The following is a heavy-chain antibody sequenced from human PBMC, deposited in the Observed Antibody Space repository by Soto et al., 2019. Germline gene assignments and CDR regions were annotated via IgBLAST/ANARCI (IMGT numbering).Heavy chain of an antibody. CDR3: AKDGAPGGYRDYYYGMDV. CDR2: ISGSGGST. V-gene: IGHV3-23*01. Sequence: EVQLLESGGRLLQPGGSLRLSCAASGFTFSSYAMSWVRQAPGKGLEWVSGISGSGGSTYYADSVKGRFTISRDNSKNTLYLQMNSLRVEDTAVYYCAKDGAPGGYRDYYYGMDVWGQGTTVTVSS. J-gene: IGHJ6*02. CDR1: GFTFSSYA. D-gene: IGHD6-13*01.